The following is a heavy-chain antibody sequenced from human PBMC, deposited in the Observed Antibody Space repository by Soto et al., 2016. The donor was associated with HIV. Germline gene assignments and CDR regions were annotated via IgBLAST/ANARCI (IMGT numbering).Heavy chain of an antibody. CDR1: GGTFSSYA. CDR2: IIPIFGTA. J-gene: IGHJ6*02. Sequence: QVQLVQSGAEVKKPGSSVKVSCKASGGTFSSYAISWVRQAPGQGLEWMGGIIPIFGTANYAQKFQGRVTITADESTSTAYMELSSLRSEDTAVYYCARDRSSGRHFSYYYYGMDVWGQGTTVTVSS. V-gene: IGHV1-69*01. CDR3: ARDRSSGRHFSYYYYGMDV. D-gene: IGHD6-19*01.